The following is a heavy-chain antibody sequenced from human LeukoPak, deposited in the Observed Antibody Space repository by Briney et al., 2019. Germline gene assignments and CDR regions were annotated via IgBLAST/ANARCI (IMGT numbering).Heavy chain of an antibody. CDR2: ISYDGSNK. CDR1: GFTFSSYG. CDR3: ARESGYSYGLSAFDI. J-gene: IGHJ3*02. V-gene: IGHV3-30*03. Sequence: GGSLRLSCAASGFTFSSYGMHWVRQAPGKGLEWVAVISYDGSNKYYADSVKGRFTISRDNSKNTLYLQMNSLRAEDTAVYYCARESGYSYGLSAFDIWGQGTMVTVSS. D-gene: IGHD5-18*01.